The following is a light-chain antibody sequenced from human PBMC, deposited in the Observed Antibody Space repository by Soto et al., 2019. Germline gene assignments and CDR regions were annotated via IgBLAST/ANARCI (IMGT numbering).Light chain of an antibody. Sequence: DVQMTQSPATLSASVGDRVTITCRANQDVSSWLAWYQQKPGKAPKLLIYDASSLESGVPPRFSGSGSGTEFTLTISSLQPEDFATYYCQQSYSTSWTFGQGTKVDIK. CDR2: DAS. J-gene: IGKJ1*01. CDR1: QDVSSW. V-gene: IGKV1-5*01. CDR3: QQSYSTSWT.